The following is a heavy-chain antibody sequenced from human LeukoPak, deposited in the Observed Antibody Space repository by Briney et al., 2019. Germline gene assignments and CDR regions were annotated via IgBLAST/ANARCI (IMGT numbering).Heavy chain of an antibody. CDR2: IAANGDST. CDR3: AKDIEAGTAGFSFDY. J-gene: IGHJ4*02. D-gene: IGHD2-21*02. Sequence: PGGSLRLSCAASGFSFPYYAMHWVRQAPGKGLEWVSLIAANGDSTYYADYVQGRFTISRDNSKNYLSLQMNSLRTEDIALYYCAKDIEAGTAGFSFDYWGQGTLVGVFS. CDR1: GFSFPYYA. V-gene: IGHV3-43*02.